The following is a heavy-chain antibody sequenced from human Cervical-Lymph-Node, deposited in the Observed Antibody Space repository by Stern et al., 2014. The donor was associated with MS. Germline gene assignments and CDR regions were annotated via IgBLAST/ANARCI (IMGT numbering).Heavy chain of an antibody. J-gene: IGHJ6*02. CDR2: IIPIFGIA. D-gene: IGHD3-9*01. V-gene: IGHV1-69*17. CDR1: GGTFSSYA. Sequence: QVQLVQSGAEVKKPGSSVKVSCKASGGTFSSYAISWVRQAPGQGLEWMGGIIPIFGIANYAQKFQGRVTITADKSTSTAYVELSSLRSEDTAVYYCARGSYDILTGYLNYYYYYGMDVWGQGTTVTVS. CDR3: ARGSYDILTGYLNYYYYYGMDV.